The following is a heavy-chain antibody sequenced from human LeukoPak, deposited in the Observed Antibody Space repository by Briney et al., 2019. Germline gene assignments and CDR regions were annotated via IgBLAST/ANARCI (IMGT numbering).Heavy chain of an antibody. J-gene: IGHJ4*02. CDR3: AKAPVTTCRGAYCYPFDY. V-gene: IGHV3-23*01. CDR1: GFTLSSYA. CDR2: IIDSGNT. D-gene: IGHD2-21*01. Sequence: GGSLRLSCAASGFTLSSYAISWVRQAPGKGLEWVSAIIDSGNTYHADSVKGRFTNARDSSKNTLFLQMNRLRPEDAAVYYCAKAPVTTCRGAYCYPFDYWGQGTLVTVSS.